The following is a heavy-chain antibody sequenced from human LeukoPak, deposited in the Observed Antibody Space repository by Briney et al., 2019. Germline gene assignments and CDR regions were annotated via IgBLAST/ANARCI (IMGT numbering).Heavy chain of an antibody. Sequence: ASVKVSCKASGYTFTSYDISWVRQATGQGLEWMGWMNPNSGNTGYAQKFQGRVTITRNTSISTAYMELSSLRSEDTAVYYCARGGEVYYDSSGYTPDAFDIWGQGTMVTVSS. CDR1: GYTFTSYD. CDR3: ARGGEVYYDSSGYTPDAFDI. J-gene: IGHJ3*02. V-gene: IGHV1-8*03. D-gene: IGHD3-22*01. CDR2: MNPNSGNT.